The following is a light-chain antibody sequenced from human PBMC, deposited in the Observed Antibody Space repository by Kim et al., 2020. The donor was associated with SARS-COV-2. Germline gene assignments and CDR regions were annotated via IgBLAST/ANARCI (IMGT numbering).Light chain of an antibody. V-gene: IGKV1-33*01. CDR2: AAS. CDR3: QQYNSLPYT. Sequence: SASVGDRVTIACQASQDIMKFLSWYQQKPGKGPKRLIYAASRLEVGVSSRFSASGSGTEFSLTITSLQPEDFATYYCQQYNSLPYTFGQGTKLEI. CDR1: QDIMKF. J-gene: IGKJ2*01.